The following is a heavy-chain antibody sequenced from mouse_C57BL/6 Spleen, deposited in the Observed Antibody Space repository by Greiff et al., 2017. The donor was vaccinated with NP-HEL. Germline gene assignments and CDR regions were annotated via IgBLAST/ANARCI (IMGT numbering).Heavy chain of an antibody. CDR3: ARLYSNYDAMDY. CDR1: GFSLTSYG. CDR2: IWSDGST. Sequence: VKLVESGPGLVAPSQSLSITCAVSGFSLTSYGVHWVRQPPGKGLEWLVVIWSDGSTTYNSALKSRLSISKDNSKSQVFLKMNSLQTDDTAMYYCARLYSNYDAMDYWGQGTSVTVSS. J-gene: IGHJ4*01. V-gene: IGHV2-6*03. D-gene: IGHD2-5*01.